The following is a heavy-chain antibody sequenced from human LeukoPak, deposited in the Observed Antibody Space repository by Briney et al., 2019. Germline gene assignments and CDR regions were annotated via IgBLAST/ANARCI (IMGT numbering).Heavy chain of an antibody. D-gene: IGHD3-22*01. Sequence: VASVKVSCKASGYTLSSYGISWVRQAPGQGLEWMGWISAYNGNTNYAQKLQGRVTMTTDTSTSTAYMELRSLRSDDTAVYYCARDFPYYYDSSGYFRAPGAFDYWGQGTLVTVSS. J-gene: IGHJ4*02. V-gene: IGHV1-18*01. CDR2: ISAYNGNT. CDR1: GYTLSSYG. CDR3: ARDFPYYYDSSGYFRAPGAFDY.